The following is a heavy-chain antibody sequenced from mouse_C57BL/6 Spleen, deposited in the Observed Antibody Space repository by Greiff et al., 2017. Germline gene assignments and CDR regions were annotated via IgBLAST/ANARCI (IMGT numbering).Heavy chain of an antibody. D-gene: IGHD1-1*01. CDR3: ANDYYGSSYGFAY. Sequence: QVQLQQSGAELAKPGASVKLSCKASGYTFTSYWMHWVKQRPGQGLEWIGYINPSSGYTKYNQKFKDKATLTADKSSRTAYMQLSSLTYEDSAVYYCANDYYGSSYGFAYWGQGTLVTVSA. J-gene: IGHJ3*01. CDR2: INPSSGYT. V-gene: IGHV1-7*01. CDR1: GYTFTSYW.